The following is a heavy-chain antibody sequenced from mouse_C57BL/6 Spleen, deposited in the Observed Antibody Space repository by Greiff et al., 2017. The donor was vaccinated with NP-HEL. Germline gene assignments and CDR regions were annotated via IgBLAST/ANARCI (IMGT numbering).Heavy chain of an antibody. Sequence: QVQLQQPGAELVKPGASVKLSCKASGYTFTSYWMHWVKQRPGRGLEWIGRIDPNSGGTKYNEKFKSKATLTVDKPSSTAYMQLSSLTSEDSAVYYCARFPFITTVVADAMDYWGQGTSVTVSS. CDR1: GYTFTSYW. D-gene: IGHD1-1*01. V-gene: IGHV1-72*01. J-gene: IGHJ4*01. CDR3: ARFPFITTVVADAMDY. CDR2: IDPNSGGT.